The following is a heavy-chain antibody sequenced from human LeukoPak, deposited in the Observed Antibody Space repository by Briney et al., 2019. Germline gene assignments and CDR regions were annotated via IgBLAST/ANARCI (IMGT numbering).Heavy chain of an antibody. CDR2: VHQRGNT. CDR1: GDSFDNEMFY. D-gene: IGHD4-23*01. J-gene: IGHJ4*02. CDR3: ATSPKLTYFDY. Sequence: SETLSLTCTVSGDSFDNEMFYWAWIRQPPGKGLQWIASVHQRGNTYDNASLKSRVIISLDTSKSQFFLTLTSVTAADTAVYYCATSPKLTYFDYWGQGTLVTVSS. V-gene: IGHV4-39*01.